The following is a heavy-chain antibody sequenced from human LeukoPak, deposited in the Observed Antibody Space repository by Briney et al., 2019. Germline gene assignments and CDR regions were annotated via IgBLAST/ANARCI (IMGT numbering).Heavy chain of an antibody. CDR3: ARDFHGSAFDI. Sequence: PSETLSLTCTVSGGSISSYYWSWIRRPPGKGLEWIGYIYYSGSTNYNPSLKSRVTISVDTSKNQFSLKLSSVTAADTAVYYCARDFHGSAFDIWGQGTMVTVSS. CDR1: GGSISSYY. CDR2: IYYSGST. V-gene: IGHV4-59*01. D-gene: IGHD6-25*01. J-gene: IGHJ3*02.